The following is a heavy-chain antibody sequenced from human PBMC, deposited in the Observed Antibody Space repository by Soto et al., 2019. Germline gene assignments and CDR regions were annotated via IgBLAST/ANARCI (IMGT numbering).Heavy chain of an antibody. CDR2: IIPIFGTA. Sequence: ASVKVSCKASGGTFSSYAISWVRQAPGQGLEWMGGIIPIFGTANYAQKFQGRVTITADESTSTAYMELSSLRSEDTAVYYCARDHYDILPGPFGGLRAFDIWGQGTMVTVSS. CDR3: ARDHYDILPGPFGGLRAFDI. CDR1: GGTFSSYA. D-gene: IGHD3-9*01. J-gene: IGHJ3*02. V-gene: IGHV1-69*13.